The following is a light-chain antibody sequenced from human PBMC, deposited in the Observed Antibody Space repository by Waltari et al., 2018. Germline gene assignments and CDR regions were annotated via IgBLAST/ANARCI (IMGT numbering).Light chain of an antibody. CDR1: QNIRNF. J-gene: IGKJ4*01. CDR2: AAY. V-gene: IGKV1-39*01. CDR3: QQSYSTPLT. Sequence: DIQMTQSPSFLSASVGDGVTITCRTSQNIRNFLNWYQQKPGRAPTLLIYAAYNLQSGVPSKFSGSGSVTDFTLTISSLQPEDFATYYCQQSYSTPLTFGGGTKVEIK.